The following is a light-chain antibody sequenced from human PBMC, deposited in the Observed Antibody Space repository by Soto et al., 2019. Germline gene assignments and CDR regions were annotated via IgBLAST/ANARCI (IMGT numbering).Light chain of an antibody. CDR1: QSVSKY. V-gene: IGKV3-11*01. CDR2: DAS. CDR3: QQRSNWPQIT. J-gene: IGKJ4*01. Sequence: EIVLTQSPATLSLSPGERATLSCRASQSVSKYLAWYQQKPGQAPRLLIHDASYRATGIPARFSGSGSGTDFTLTISSIEPEDFGVYYCQQRSNWPQITFGGGTKVEIK.